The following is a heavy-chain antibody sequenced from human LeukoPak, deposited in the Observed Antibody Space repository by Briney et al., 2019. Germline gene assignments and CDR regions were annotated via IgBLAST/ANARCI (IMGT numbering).Heavy chain of an antibody. V-gene: IGHV4-4*02. CDR3: ARAYCSGGSCYLVDY. CDR2: IYHSGST. Sequence: SGTLSLTCAVSGGSISSSNWWSWVRQPPGKGLEWIGEIYHSGSTNYNPSLKSRVTISVDKSQNQFSLKLSSVTAADTAVYYCARAYCSGGSCYLVDYWGQGTLVTVSS. D-gene: IGHD2-15*01. CDR1: GGSISSSNW. J-gene: IGHJ4*02.